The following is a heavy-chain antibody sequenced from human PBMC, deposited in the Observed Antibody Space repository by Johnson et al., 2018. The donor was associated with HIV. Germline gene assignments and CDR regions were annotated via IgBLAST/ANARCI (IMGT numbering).Heavy chain of an antibody. CDR3: AKDSMGFNWNQFEAFDM. J-gene: IGHJ3*02. Sequence: QVQLVESGGGVVQPGRSLRLSCAASGFTFSSYGMHWVRQAPGKGLEWVAVISYDGSNKYYADSVKGRFTISRDNYKNTLYLQMNSLRAEGTAVYYCAKDSMGFNWNQFEAFDMWGQGTMVTVSS. CDR2: ISYDGSNK. V-gene: IGHV3-30*18. D-gene: IGHD1-20*01. CDR1: GFTFSSYG.